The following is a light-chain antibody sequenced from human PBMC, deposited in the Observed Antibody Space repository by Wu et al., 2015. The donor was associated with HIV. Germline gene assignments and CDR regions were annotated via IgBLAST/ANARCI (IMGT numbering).Light chain of an antibody. J-gene: IGKJ2*01. CDR1: RVLVDDY. Sequence: GERATSPAGPVRVLVDDYLGPGTSKRVRATSPRLLMHGASSRATGIPDRFSGSGSGTEFTLTISRLEPEDFAVYYCYQYGRSPNTFGQGTKLEIK. CDR3: YQYGRSPNT. CDR2: GAS. V-gene: IGKV3-20*01.